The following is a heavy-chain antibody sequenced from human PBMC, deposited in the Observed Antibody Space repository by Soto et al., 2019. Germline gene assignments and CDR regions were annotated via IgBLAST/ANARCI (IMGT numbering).Heavy chain of an antibody. CDR2: MSYDGSNK. V-gene: IGHV3-30-3*02. CDR3: ANDQSPRLKAFDI. J-gene: IGHJ3*02. Sequence: QVLLVESGGGVVQPGRSLRLSCAASGLSFRSYSMHWVRQAPGKGLEWVAVMSYDGSNKYYADSVKGRFTISRDNSKNTLYLQMNSLRAEDTAVYYCANDQSPRLKAFDIWGQGTMVTVSS. CDR1: GLSFRSYS.